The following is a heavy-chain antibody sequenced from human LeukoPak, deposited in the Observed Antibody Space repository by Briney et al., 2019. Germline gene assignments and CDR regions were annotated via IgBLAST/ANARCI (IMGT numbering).Heavy chain of an antibody. CDR1: GYTFTSYA. V-gene: IGHV1-3*01. CDR3: ARAIAVAGTFDY. CDR2: INAGNGNT. J-gene: IGHJ4*02. Sequence: ASVKVSCKASGYTFTSYAMHWVRQAPGQRLKWMGWINAGNGNTKYSQKFQGRVTITRDTSASTAYMELSSLRSEDTAVYYCARAIAVAGTFDYWGQGTLVTVSS. D-gene: IGHD6-19*01.